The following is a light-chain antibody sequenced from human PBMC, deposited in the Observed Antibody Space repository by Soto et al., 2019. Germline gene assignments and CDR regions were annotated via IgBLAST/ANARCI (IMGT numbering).Light chain of an antibody. J-gene: IGKJ1*01. CDR1: QSVSSD. CDR2: GAS. V-gene: IGKV3-15*01. CDR3: QQYNTWHPKMA. Sequence: IVMTQSPATLSVFPGETATLSCRASQSVSSDLAWYQQRPGQAPRLLIYGASTRATGIPARFRGSGSGTEFRLTISSLQSEDFATYYCQQYNTWHPKMAFGRGTKV.